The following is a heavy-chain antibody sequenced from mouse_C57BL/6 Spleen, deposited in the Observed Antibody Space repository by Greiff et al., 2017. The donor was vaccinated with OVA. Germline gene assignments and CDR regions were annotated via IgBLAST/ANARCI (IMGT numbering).Heavy chain of an antibody. CDR1: GYSFTGYY. CDR3: AREGLPFDY. Sequence: VQLQQSGPELVKPGASVKISCKASGYSFTGYYMNWVKQSPEKSLEWIGEINPSTGGTTYNQKFKAKATLTVDKSSSTAYMQLKSLTSEDSAVYYCAREGLPFDYWGQGTTLTVSS. V-gene: IGHV1-42*01. CDR2: INPSTGGT. D-gene: IGHD3-1*01. J-gene: IGHJ2*01.